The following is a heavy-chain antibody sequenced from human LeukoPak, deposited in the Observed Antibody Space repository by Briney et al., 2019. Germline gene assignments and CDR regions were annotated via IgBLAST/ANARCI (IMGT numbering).Heavy chain of an antibody. Sequence: GGSLRLSCASSGFTFNYYAMTWVRQAPGKGLEWVPSITTSGASTYYADSVKGRFTIPRDNSKNSLYLQMTSLRAEDTAVYYCARDYPTSGIVTLFDYWGQGTLVTVSS. CDR1: GFTFNYYA. V-gene: IGHV3-23*01. D-gene: IGHD1-1*01. CDR2: ITTSGAST. J-gene: IGHJ4*02. CDR3: ARDYPTSGIVTLFDY.